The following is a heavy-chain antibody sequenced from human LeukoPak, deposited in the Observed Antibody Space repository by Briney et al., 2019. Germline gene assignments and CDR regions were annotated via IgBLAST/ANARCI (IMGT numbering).Heavy chain of an antibody. J-gene: IGHJ1*01. CDR3: AGGITGTTSLQH. D-gene: IGHD1-7*01. Sequence: SETLSLTCTVSGGSISSYYWSWIRQPPGKGLEWIGYIYYSGSTNYNPSLKSRVTISVDTSKNQFSLKLSSVTAADTAVYYCAGGITGTTSLQHWGQGTLVTVSS. CDR1: GGSISSYY. CDR2: IYYSGST. V-gene: IGHV4-59*01.